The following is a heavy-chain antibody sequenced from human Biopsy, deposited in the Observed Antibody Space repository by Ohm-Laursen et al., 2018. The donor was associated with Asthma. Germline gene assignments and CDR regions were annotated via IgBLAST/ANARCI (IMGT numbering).Heavy chain of an antibody. CDR3: LRDTLGYYFDI. V-gene: IGHV3-30-3*01. D-gene: IGHD6-13*01. CDR1: GFAVSRDH. J-gene: IGHJ4*01. CDR2: ITFDGSTQ. Sequence: SLRLSCTASGFAVSRDHMFWARQAPGKGLEWVAVITFDGSTQHYGDSVKGRFTISRDNSKNMLFLQMNSLGAEDTAVYYCLRDTLGYYFDIWGQGTQVTVSS.